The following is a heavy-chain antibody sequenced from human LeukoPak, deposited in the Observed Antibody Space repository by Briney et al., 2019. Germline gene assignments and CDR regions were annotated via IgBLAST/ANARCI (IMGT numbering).Heavy chain of an antibody. CDR2: IRSKANSYAT. CDR3: ARDFGNSYCSSTSCSDY. J-gene: IGHJ4*02. Sequence: PGGSLRLSCAASGFTFSGSAMHWVRQASGKGLEWVGRIRSKANSYATAYAASVKGRFTISRDDSKNTAYLQMNSLRAEDTAVYYCARDFGNSYCSSTSCSDYWGQGTLVTVSS. D-gene: IGHD2-2*01. CDR1: GFTFSGSA. V-gene: IGHV3-73*01.